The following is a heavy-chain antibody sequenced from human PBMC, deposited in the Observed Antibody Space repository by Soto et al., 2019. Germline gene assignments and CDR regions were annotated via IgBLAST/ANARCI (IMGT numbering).Heavy chain of an antibody. Sequence: QVLLVESGGGVVQPGRSLRISCAVSGFTFSSFGMHWVRQAPGKGLEWVAVISDDGSSKHYADSLKGRFTISRDNSNNTLYLQMDSLAPEDTAVYYCAKDRWGDFGDLNLPGYWGQGTLVTVSS. CDR1: GFTFSSFG. CDR3: AKDRWGDFGDLNLPGY. J-gene: IGHJ4*02. CDR2: ISDDGSSK. V-gene: IGHV3-30*18. D-gene: IGHD4-17*01.